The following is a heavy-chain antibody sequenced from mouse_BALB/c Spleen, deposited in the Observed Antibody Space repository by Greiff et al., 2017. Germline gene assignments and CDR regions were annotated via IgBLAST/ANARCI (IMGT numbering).Heavy chain of an antibody. CDR2: ISSGGSYT. V-gene: IGHV5-6*01. Sequence: EVQGVESGGDLVKPGGSLKLSCAASGFTFSSYGMSWVRQTPDKRLEWVATISSGGSYTYYPDSVKGRFTISRDNAKNTLYLQMSSLKSEDTAMYYCARHLHYYGSRGDAMDYWGQGTSVTVSS. D-gene: IGHD1-1*01. CDR3: ARHLHYYGSRGDAMDY. CDR1: GFTFSSYG. J-gene: IGHJ4*01.